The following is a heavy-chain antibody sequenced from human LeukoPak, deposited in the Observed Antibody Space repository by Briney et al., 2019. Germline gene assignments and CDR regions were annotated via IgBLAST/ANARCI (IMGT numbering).Heavy chain of an antibody. V-gene: IGHV4-59*01. D-gene: IGHD4-17*01. J-gene: IGHJ4*02. Sequence: PSETLSLSCTVSGGSITGYYWSWIRQPPGKGLEWIGYMSYSGSTNYNSSLKSRVTISVDTSKNQFSLKLSSVTAADTAVYYCARGGDGYFDYWGQGTLVSVSS. CDR2: MSYSGST. CDR3: ARGGDGYFDY. CDR1: GGSITGYY.